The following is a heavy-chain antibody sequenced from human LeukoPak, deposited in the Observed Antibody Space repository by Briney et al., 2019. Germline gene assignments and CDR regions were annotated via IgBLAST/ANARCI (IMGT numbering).Heavy chain of an antibody. Sequence: ASVKVSCKASGYTFTSYAMNWVRQAPGQGLEWMGWINTNTGNPTYAQGFTGRFVFSLDTSVSTAYLQISSLKAEDTAVYYCAREGPHFTYYYGSGSSKGSFDYWGQGTLVTVSS. CDR2: INTNTGNP. D-gene: IGHD3-10*01. V-gene: IGHV7-4-1*02. J-gene: IGHJ4*02. CDR1: GYTFTSYA. CDR3: AREGPHFTYYYGSGSSKGSFDY.